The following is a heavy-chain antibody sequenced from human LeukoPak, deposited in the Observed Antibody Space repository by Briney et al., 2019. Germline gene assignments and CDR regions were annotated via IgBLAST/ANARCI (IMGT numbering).Heavy chain of an antibody. CDR1: GFTFSSYG. CDR2: ISYDGSNK. Sequence: GGSLRLSCAASGFTFSSYGMHWVRQAPGKGLEWVAVISYDGSNKYYADSVKGRFTISRDNSKNTLYLQMNSLRAEDTAVYYCAKDGPETDSSFDYWGQGTLVTVSS. V-gene: IGHV3-30*18. J-gene: IGHJ4*02. CDR3: AKDGPETDSSFDY. D-gene: IGHD3-3*01.